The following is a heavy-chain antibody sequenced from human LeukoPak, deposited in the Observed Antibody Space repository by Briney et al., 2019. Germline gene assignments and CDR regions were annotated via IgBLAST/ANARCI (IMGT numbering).Heavy chain of an antibody. CDR1: GYTFTGYY. Sequence: ASVNVSCKASGYTFTGYYMHWVRQAPGQGLEWMGWINPNSGGTNYAQKFQGWVTITRDTSASTAYMELSSLRSEDTAVYYCARGGSSGPYYYMDVWGKGTTVTVSS. D-gene: IGHD3-22*01. J-gene: IGHJ6*03. CDR3: ARGGSSGPYYYMDV. V-gene: IGHV1-2*04. CDR2: INPNSGGT.